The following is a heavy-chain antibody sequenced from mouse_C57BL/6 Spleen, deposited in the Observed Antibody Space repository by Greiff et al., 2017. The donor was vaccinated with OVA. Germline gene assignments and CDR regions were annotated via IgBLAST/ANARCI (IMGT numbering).Heavy chain of an antibody. CDR2: ISSGGDYI. CDR3: TREWDGVDY. CDR1: GFTFTTYA. V-gene: IGHV5-9-1*02. Sequence: EVKLMESGEGLVKPGGSLKLSCAASGFTFTTYAMSWVRQTPEKRLEWVAYISSGGDYIYYADTVKGRFTISRDNARNTLYLQMSSLKSEDTAMYYCTREWDGVDYWGQGTTLTVSS. J-gene: IGHJ2*01. D-gene: IGHD4-1*01.